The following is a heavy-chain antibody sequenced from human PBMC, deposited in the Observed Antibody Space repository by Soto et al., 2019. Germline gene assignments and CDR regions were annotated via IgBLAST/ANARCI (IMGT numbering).Heavy chain of an antibody. V-gene: IGHV5-51*01. CDR1: GYSFTSYW. Sequence: PGESLKISCNGSGYSFTSYWIGWVRQMPGKGREWMGIIYPGDSDTRYSPSFQGQVTISADKSISTAYLQWSSLKASDTAMYYCARNVLPSGHSYYYYYGIDVWGQGTTVTVSS. J-gene: IGHJ6*02. CDR3: ARNVLPSGHSYYYYYGIDV. D-gene: IGHD5-12*01. CDR2: IYPGDSDT.